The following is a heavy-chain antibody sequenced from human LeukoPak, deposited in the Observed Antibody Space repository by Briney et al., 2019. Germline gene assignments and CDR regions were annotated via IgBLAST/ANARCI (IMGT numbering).Heavy chain of an antibody. CDR3: ATTRKNDHGYYYFDY. V-gene: IGHV3-72*01. Sequence: GGSLRLSCGVSEFTFSDHYMDWVRQAPGKGLEWVGRTRDKAHSYTTEYAASVKGRFTISRDDSKNSLYLQMNSLKIEDTAVYYCATTRKNDHGYYYFDYWGQGTLVTVSS. CDR1: EFTFSDHY. CDR2: TRDKAHSYTT. J-gene: IGHJ4*02. D-gene: IGHD1-1*01.